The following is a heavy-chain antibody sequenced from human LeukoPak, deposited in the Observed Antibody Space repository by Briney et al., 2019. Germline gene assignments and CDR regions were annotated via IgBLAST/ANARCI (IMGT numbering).Heavy chain of an antibody. CDR3: AKPHQPLDYYGMDV. CDR2: ISGSGGST. D-gene: IGHD2-2*01. Sequence: GGSLRLSCAASGFTFSSYAMSWVRQVPGKGLEWVSAISGSGGSTYYADSVKGRFTISRDNSKNTLYLQMNSLRAEDTAVYYCAKPHQPLDYYGMDVWGQGTTVTVSS. CDR1: GFTFSSYA. V-gene: IGHV3-23*01. J-gene: IGHJ6*02.